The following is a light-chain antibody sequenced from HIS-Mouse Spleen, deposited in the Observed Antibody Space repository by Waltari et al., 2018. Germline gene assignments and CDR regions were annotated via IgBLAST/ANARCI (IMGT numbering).Light chain of an antibody. CDR2: SNN. V-gene: IGLV1-44*01. Sequence: QSVLTQPPSASGTPGKRVTISCSGSSSNIGSNTVNWYQQLPGTAPKLLIYSNNQRPSGVPDRFSGSKSGTSASLAISGLQSEDEADYYCAAWDDSLNGWVFGGGTKLTVL. J-gene: IGLJ3*02. CDR3: AAWDDSLNGWV. CDR1: SSNIGSNT.